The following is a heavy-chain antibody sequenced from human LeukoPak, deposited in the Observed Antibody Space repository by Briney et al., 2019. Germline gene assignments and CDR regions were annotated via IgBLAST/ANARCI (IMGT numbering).Heavy chain of an antibody. Sequence: SVKVSCKAAGFTFTSSAMQWVRHARGQRLEWIGWIVVGSGNTNYAQKFQERVTITRDMSTSTAYMELSSLRSEDTAVYYCSKSGSRGVLVPAAIDAFDIWGQGTMVTVSS. CDR2: IVVGSGNT. CDR3: SKSGSRGVLVPAAIDAFDI. D-gene: IGHD2-2*01. V-gene: IGHV1-58*02. CDR1: GFTFTSSA. J-gene: IGHJ3*02.